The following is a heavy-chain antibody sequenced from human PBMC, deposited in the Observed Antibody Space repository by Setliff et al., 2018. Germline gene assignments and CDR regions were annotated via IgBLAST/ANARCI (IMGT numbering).Heavy chain of an antibody. CDR2: IYHSGST. Sequence: PGGSLRLSCAASGFTFSSYAMSWVRQAPGKGLEWIGSIYHSGSTYYNPSLKSRVTISVDTSKNQFSLKLSSVTAADTAVYYCARHVWGSSSWYNWFDPWGQGTLVTVSS. CDR3: ARHVWGSSSWYNWFDP. D-gene: IGHD6-13*01. V-gene: IGHV4-38-2*01. CDR1: GFTFSSYA. J-gene: IGHJ5*02.